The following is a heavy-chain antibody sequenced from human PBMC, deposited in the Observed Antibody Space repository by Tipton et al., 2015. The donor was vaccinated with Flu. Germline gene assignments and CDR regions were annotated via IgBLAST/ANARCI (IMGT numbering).Heavy chain of an antibody. D-gene: IGHD3-10*01. Sequence: TLSLTCTVSGGSISSFYWSWIRQPAGKGLEWIGRIYTSGTTNYNPSLKSRVVMSIDTSKNQFSLKLNSMTAADTAVYYCARGSGSGTHVMFDYWGQGTLVTVSS. CDR1: GGSISSFY. J-gene: IGHJ4*02. V-gene: IGHV4-4*07. CDR3: ARGSGSGTHVMFDY. CDR2: IYTSGTT.